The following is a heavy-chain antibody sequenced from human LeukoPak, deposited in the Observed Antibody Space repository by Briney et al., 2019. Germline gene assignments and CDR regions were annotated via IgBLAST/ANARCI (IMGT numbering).Heavy chain of an antibody. J-gene: IGHJ4*02. CDR2: ISSSGSTI. V-gene: IGHV3-48*03. CDR3: AKAPRLAGVPLDY. Sequence: GGSLRLSCAASGFTFSSYEMNWVRQAPGKGPEWVSYISSSGSTIYYADSVKGRFTISRDNAKNSLYLQMNNLRAEDTAIYYCAKAPRLAGVPLDYWGQGTVVTVSS. D-gene: IGHD3-10*01. CDR1: GFTFSSYE.